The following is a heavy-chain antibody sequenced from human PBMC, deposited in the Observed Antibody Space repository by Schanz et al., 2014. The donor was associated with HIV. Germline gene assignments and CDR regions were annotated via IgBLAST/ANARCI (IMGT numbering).Heavy chain of an antibody. CDR3: ATLPTYYGMDV. D-gene: IGHD2-21*02. J-gene: IGHJ6*02. V-gene: IGHV3-48*02. Sequence: EVQLVESGGGLVRPGESLKLSCAASGFTFNMYAMNWVRQAPGKGLEWIVYTNAQGTSIYYVDSVKGRFTVSRDNARSSMDLQMNSLRDEDTAVYYCATLPTYYGMDVWGQGTTVTVSS. CDR1: GFTFNMYA. CDR2: TNAQGTSI.